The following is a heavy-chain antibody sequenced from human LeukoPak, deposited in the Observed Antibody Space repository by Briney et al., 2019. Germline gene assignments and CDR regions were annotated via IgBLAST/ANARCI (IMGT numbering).Heavy chain of an antibody. CDR2: INPNNGNT. J-gene: IGHJ4*02. Sequence: ASVKVSCKASGYTFTTYKLHWVRQAPGQGLEWVGIINPNNGNTREAQKFQGRVTMTRDTSTSTVYMELSSLRSEDTAVYYCARTAGSYYHYFDYWGQGTLVTVSS. D-gene: IGHD1-26*01. V-gene: IGHV1-46*01. CDR3: ARTAGSYYHYFDY. CDR1: GYTFTTYK.